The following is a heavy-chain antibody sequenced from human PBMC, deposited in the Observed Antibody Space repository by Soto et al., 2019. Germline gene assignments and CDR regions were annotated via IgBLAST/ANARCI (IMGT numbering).Heavy chain of an antibody. Sequence: QVQLVQSGAEVKMPGDSVKVSCKASGYTVSSYGISWVRQAPGQGLEWTGWISAYNGNTNYAQKLQGRVTMTTDTSTDTAYMELRSLRSDDTAVYYCARHAYCRGGSCTYYYGMDVWGQGTKVTVSS. D-gene: IGHD2-15*01. CDR1: GYTVSSYG. V-gene: IGHV1-18*04. CDR2: ISAYNGNT. J-gene: IGHJ6*02. CDR3: ARHAYCRGGSCTYYYGMDV.